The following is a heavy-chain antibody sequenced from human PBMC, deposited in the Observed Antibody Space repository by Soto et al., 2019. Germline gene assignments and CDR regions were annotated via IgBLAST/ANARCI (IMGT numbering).Heavy chain of an antibody. CDR3: VQASYFASAPANFYAMDV. Sequence: GGSLRLSCEASGFTFEDFAMHWVRLAPGKGLEWVSSIGWDPSKIAYADSVRGRFSISRDNAKNSLFLDMKNLRREDTAPYYSVQASYFASAPANFYAMDVWGQGTTVTVSS. CDR1: GFTFEDFA. V-gene: IGHV3-9*01. D-gene: IGHD2-8*01. CDR2: IGWDPSKI. J-gene: IGHJ6*02.